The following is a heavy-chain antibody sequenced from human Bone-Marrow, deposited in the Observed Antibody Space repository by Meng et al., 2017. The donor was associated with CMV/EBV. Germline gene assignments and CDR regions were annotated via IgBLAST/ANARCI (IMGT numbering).Heavy chain of an antibody. D-gene: IGHD6-13*01. CDR3: ARAPSDSSSWYRKMYYYGMDV. Sequence: GESLKISCAASGFTFSSYAMHWVRQAPGKGLEWVAVISYDGSNKYYADSVKGRFTISRDNSKNTLYLQMNSLRAEDTAVYYCARAPSDSSSWYRKMYYYGMDVWGQGTTVTVSS. V-gene: IGHV3-30*04. CDR1: GFTFSSYA. CDR2: ISYDGSNK. J-gene: IGHJ6*02.